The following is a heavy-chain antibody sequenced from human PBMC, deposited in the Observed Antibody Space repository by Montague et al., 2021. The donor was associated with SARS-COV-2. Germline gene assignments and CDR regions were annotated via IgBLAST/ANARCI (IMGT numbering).Heavy chain of an antibody. CDR2: ISSSGSTI. Sequence: SLRLSCAASGFTFSSFSMNWVRQAPGKGLEWVSYISSSGSTIYYADSVKGRFTISRDNAKNSLYLQMNSLRAEDTAVYYCAATSGDIVVVVAAYYGMDVWGQGTTVTVSS. J-gene: IGHJ6*02. CDR1: GFTFSSFS. V-gene: IGHV3-48*03. CDR3: AATSGDIVVVVAAYYGMDV. D-gene: IGHD2-15*01.